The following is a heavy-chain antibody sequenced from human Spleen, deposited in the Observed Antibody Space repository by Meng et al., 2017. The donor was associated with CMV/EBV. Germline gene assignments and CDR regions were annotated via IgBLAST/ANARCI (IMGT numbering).Heavy chain of an antibody. CDR3: ARDFSAVHNWLDS. Sequence: GESLKISCAASGFSFSDYYMTWIRQAPGKGLEWISYISSSGSIIHYEDSVKGRFTISRDNAKNSLYLQMNNLRVDDTAVYFCARDFSAVHNWLDSWGQGTLVTVSS. J-gene: IGHJ5*01. CDR2: ISSSGSII. D-gene: IGHD1-26*01. CDR1: GFSFSDYY. V-gene: IGHV3-11*04.